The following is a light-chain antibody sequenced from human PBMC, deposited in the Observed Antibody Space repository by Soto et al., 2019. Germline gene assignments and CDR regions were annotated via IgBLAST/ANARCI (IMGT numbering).Light chain of an antibody. J-gene: IGKJ1*01. Sequence: DIQLTQSPAFLSASVGDRVTITCRASQGISTYLAWYQQKPGKAPTLLIYAAYTLQSGVPSRFSGSGSGTEFTLTISSLQPEDFATYYCRQLNTYPLTFGQGTKVDIK. CDR2: AAY. CDR3: RQLNTYPLT. CDR1: QGISTY. V-gene: IGKV1-9*01.